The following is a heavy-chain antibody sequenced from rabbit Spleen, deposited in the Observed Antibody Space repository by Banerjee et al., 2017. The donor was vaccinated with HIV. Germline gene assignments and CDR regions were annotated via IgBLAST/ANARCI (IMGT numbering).Heavy chain of an antibody. Sequence: QEQLEESGGGLVQPEGSLTLTCTASGFTISTSDYMCWVRQAPGKGLEWIACIYAGSSGGTYYASWAKGRFTISKTSSTTVTLQMTSLTAADTATYFCARDLTGVIGWNFNLWGPGTLVTFS. D-gene: IGHD1-1*01. CDR2: IYAGSSGGT. V-gene: IGHV1S45*01. CDR1: GFTISTSDY. CDR3: ARDLTGVIGWNFNL. J-gene: IGHJ4*01.